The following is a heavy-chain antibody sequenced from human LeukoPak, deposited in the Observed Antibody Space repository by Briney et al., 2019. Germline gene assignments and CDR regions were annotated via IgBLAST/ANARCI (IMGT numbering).Heavy chain of an antibody. J-gene: IGHJ4*02. CDR1: GFSFSGHW. D-gene: IGHD1-26*01. CDR3: AYRNNFEY. Sequence: PGGSLRLSCAAPGFSFSGHWMNWVRQPPGKGLERVANIKADGSEKYYVDSVKGRLTISRDDAKRTVDLQMDNLRAEDTAIYYCAYRNNFEYWGQGALVTVSS. CDR2: IKADGSEK. V-gene: IGHV3-7*05.